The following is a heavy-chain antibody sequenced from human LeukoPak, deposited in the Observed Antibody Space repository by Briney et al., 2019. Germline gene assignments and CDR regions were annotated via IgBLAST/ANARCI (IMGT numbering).Heavy chain of an antibody. Sequence: PSETLSLTCTVSGGSISNYYWNWIRQPPGKGLEWIGYINYSGSTNYKPSLKSRVTISVDRSKKQFSLKLSSVTAADTAVYYCARTYYGSGSLYYYYYYMDVWGKGTTVTVSS. D-gene: IGHD3-10*01. J-gene: IGHJ6*03. CDR3: ARTYYGSGSLYYYYYYMDV. CDR2: INYSGST. CDR1: GGSISNYY. V-gene: IGHV4-59*01.